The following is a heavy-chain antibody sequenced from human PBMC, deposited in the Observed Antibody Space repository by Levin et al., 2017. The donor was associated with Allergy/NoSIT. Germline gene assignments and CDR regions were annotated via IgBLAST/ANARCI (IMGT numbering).Heavy chain of an antibody. CDR1: GGSIRSSY. D-gene: IGHD3-10*01. J-gene: IGHJ5*02. CDR3: ARGINSNWFDP. CDR2: IYSSGST. V-gene: IGHV4-59*01. Sequence: SPTLSLPCTVSGGSIRSSYWSWIRQPPGKGLEWIGYIYSSGSTNYNPSLKSRVTISVDTSKNQFSLKLRSVTAADTAVYYCARGINSNWFDPWGQGALVTVSS.